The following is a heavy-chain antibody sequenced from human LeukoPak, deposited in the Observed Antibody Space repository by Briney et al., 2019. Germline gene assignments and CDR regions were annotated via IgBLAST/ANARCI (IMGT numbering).Heavy chain of an antibody. J-gene: IGHJ4*02. CDR3: ASYNGRRDGYNFGY. CDR1: GGSLSSSSYY. Sequence: SETLSLTCTVSGGSLSSSSYYWGWIRQPPGKGLEWIGSIYYSGSTYYNPSLKSRVTISVDTSKNQFSLKLSSVTAADTAVYYCASYNGRRDGYNFGYWGQGTLVTVSS. D-gene: IGHD5-24*01. CDR2: IYYSGST. V-gene: IGHV4-39*01.